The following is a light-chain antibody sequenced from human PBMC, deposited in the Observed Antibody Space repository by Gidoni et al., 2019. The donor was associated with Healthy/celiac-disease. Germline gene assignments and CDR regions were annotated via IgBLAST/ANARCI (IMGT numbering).Light chain of an antibody. CDR1: PDISNY. Sequence: DIQMTQSPSSLSASVGDRVTITCQASPDISNYLNWYQQKPGKAPKVLIYDASTLETGVPSRFGGSGSGTDFSFTISSLQPEDIATYYCQEYDSLRTFXXXTKVEIK. V-gene: IGKV1-33*01. CDR3: QEYDSLRT. CDR2: DAS. J-gene: IGKJ1*01.